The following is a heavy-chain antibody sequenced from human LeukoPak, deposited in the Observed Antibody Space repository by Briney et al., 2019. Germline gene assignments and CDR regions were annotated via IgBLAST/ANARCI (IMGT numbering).Heavy chain of an antibody. CDR1: GFTFSDYY. V-gene: IGHV3-15*01. J-gene: IGHJ4*02. CDR3: TTRPPIVVDDY. Sequence: GGSLRLSCAASGFTFSDYYMSWVRQAPGKGLEWVGRIKSKTDGGTTDYAAPVKGRFTISRDDSKNTLYLQMNSLKTEDTAVYYCTTRPPIVVDDYWGQGTLVTVSS. CDR2: IKSKTDGGTT. D-gene: IGHD2-21*01.